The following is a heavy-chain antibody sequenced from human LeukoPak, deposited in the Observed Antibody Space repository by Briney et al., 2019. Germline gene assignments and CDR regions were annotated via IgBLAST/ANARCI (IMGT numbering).Heavy chain of an antibody. J-gene: IGHJ4*02. Sequence: GASVKVSCKASGYKFSINDMHWVRQAPGQRLEWMGWINAGNGNTKYSQEFQGRVTITRDTSASTAYMELSSLRSEDMAVYYCARSLPGGYSGYDYWGQGTLVTVSS. CDR2: INAGNGNT. CDR3: ARSLPGGYSGYDY. V-gene: IGHV1-3*03. CDR1: GYKFSIND. D-gene: IGHD5-12*01.